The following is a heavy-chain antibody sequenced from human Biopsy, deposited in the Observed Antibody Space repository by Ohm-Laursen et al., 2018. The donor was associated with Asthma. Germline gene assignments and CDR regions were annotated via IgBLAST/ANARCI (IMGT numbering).Heavy chain of an antibody. V-gene: IGHV3-9*01. J-gene: IGHJ4*01. CDR1: GFSFDDCP. D-gene: IGHD3-22*01. CDR2: ISWNSGNI. CDR3: AKSADYYDSTDYLDF. Sequence: SLRLSCAASGFSFDDCPMHWVRQAPGKGLEWVSSISWNSGNIDYADSVKGRFTISRDNAKNSLYLQMQSLRPEDTAFYYCAKSADYYDSTDYLDFWGRGTLVTVSS.